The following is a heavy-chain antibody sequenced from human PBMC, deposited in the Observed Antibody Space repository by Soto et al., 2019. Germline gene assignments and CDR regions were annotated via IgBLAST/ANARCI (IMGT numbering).Heavy chain of an antibody. CDR1: GGSISSGDYY. Sequence: QVQLQESGPGLVKPSQTLSLTCTVSGGSISSGDYYWSWIRQPPGKGLEWIGYIYYSGSTYYNPSLKSRVTISVDTSKNQFSLKLSSVTAADTAVYYCARTLQADYYYYYGMDVWGQGTTVTVSS. D-gene: IGHD4-4*01. CDR2: IYYSGST. J-gene: IGHJ6*02. CDR3: ARTLQADYYYYYGMDV. V-gene: IGHV4-30-4*01.